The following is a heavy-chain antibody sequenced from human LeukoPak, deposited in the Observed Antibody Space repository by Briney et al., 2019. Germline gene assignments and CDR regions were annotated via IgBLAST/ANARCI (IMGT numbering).Heavy chain of an antibody. CDR3: ARAARVVTAIPGRKGVFDY. CDR1: GFTFSSYG. CDR2: IWYDGSNK. J-gene: IGHJ4*02. Sequence: HPGGSLRLSCAASGFTFSSYGMHWVRQAPGKGLEWVAVIWYDGSNKYYADSVKGRFTISRDNSKNTLYLQMNSLRAEDTAVYYCARAARVVTAIPGRKGVFDYWGQGTLVTVSS. V-gene: IGHV3-33*01. D-gene: IGHD2-21*02.